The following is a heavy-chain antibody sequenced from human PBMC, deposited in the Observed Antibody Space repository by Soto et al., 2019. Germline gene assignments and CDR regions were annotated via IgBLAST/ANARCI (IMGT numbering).Heavy chain of an antibody. Sequence: SVKVSCKASGGTFSSYAISWVRQAPGQGLERMGGIIPIFGTANYAQKFQGRVTITADESTSTAYMELSSLRSEDTAVYYCARDRDGYNWDSYFDYWGQGTLVTVSS. CDR2: IIPIFGTA. CDR1: GGTFSSYA. J-gene: IGHJ4*02. CDR3: ARDRDGYNWDSYFDY. D-gene: IGHD5-12*01. V-gene: IGHV1-69*13.